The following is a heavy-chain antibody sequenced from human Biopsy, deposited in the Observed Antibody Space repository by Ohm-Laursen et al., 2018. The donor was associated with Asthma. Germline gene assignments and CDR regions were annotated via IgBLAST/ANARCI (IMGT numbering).Heavy chain of an antibody. CDR2: ISDYNGNT. CDR3: ARAVDYSHYYGIDV. Sequence: SVKVSCKTSGYTFNSAGITWVRQTPGQGLEWMGWISDYNGNTKDAQKLQDRVTMITDTSTSTAYMELRSLRSDDTAVYFCARAVDYSHYYGIDVWGQGTTVTVS. CDR1: GYTFNSAG. J-gene: IGHJ6*02. D-gene: IGHD3-10*01. V-gene: IGHV1-18*01.